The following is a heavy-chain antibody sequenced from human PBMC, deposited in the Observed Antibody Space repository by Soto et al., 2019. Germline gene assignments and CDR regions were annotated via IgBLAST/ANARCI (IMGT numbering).Heavy chain of an antibody. D-gene: IGHD6-13*01. Sequence: PGGSLRLSCAASGFTFSSYSMNWVRHVAEKGLVWVSRIKSDGSSTNYADSVKGRFTISRDNAKNTLYLQMNSLRAEDTAVYYCARGGPSSSSSWYPYWGQGTLVTVSS. J-gene: IGHJ4*02. CDR3: ARGGPSSSSSWYPY. V-gene: IGHV3-74*01. CDR1: GFTFSSYS. CDR2: IKSDGSST.